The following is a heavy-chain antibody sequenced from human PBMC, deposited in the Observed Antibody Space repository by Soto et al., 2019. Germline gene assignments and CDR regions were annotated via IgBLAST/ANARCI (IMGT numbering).Heavy chain of an antibody. D-gene: IGHD2-2*01. V-gene: IGHV4-39*01. CDR3: ARQQGIVVVPAAYLFDY. Sequence: SETLSLTCTVSGGSISSSSYYWGWIRQPPGKGLEWIGSIYYSGSTYYNPSLKSRVTISVDTSKNQFSLKLSSVTAADTAVYYCARQQGIVVVPAAYLFDYWGQGTLVTVSS. CDR1: GGSISSSSYY. J-gene: IGHJ4*02. CDR2: IYYSGST.